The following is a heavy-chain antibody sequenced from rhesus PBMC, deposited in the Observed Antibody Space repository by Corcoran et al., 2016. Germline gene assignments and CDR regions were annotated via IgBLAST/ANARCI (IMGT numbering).Heavy chain of an antibody. Sequence: EVQLVQAGAEVKRPGESLKISCKTSGYSFTSYWISWGRQRPGKGLEWMRAIDPSDSDTRYRPSFQAQVTISADKSISTAYLQWSSLKASDSATYYCAKGEGTAGMGYWGQGVLVTVSS. CDR1: GYSFTSYW. CDR2: IDPSDSDT. D-gene: IGHD5-24*01. V-gene: IGHV5-2*01. J-gene: IGHJ4*01. CDR3: AKGEGTAGMGY.